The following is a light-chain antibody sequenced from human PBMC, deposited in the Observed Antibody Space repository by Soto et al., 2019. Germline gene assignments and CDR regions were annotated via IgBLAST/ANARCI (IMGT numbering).Light chain of an antibody. V-gene: IGLV2-8*01. Sequence: QSVLTQPPSASGSPGQSVTISCTGTSRDVGAYNYVSWFQQHPGKAPQLIIYDVTKRSSGVPDRFSGSKSGNTASLTVSGLQAEDEGDYYCCSHAGSSEVFGGGTKLTVL. CDR2: DVT. CDR1: SRDVGAYNY. CDR3: CSHAGSSEV. J-gene: IGLJ2*01.